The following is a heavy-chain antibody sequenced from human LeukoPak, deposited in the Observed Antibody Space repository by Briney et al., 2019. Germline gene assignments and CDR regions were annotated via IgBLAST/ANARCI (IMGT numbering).Heavy chain of an antibody. Sequence: PGGSLRLSCAASGFTFSSYAMTWVRQAPGKGLEWVSAISGSGGSTYYADSVKGRFTISRDNSKNTLYLQMNSLRAEDTAVYYCAKTPQSRSSGSGFDYWGQGTLVTVSS. V-gene: IGHV3-23*01. J-gene: IGHJ4*02. CDR2: ISGSGGST. D-gene: IGHD3-22*01. CDR1: GFTFSSYA. CDR3: AKTPQSRSSGSGFDY.